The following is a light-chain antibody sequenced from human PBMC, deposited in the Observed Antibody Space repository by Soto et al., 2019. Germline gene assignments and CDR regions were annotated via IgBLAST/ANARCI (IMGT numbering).Light chain of an antibody. V-gene: IGKV1-39*01. CDR1: QSISNY. J-gene: IGKJ3*01. CDR3: QQSYSTPFT. CDR2: AAS. Sequence: DIQMTQSPSSLSASEGDSVTITCRASQSISNYLNWYQQKPGKAPKLLVYAASSLQSGVPSRFSGCESGTDFTLTISSLQPEDFATYYCQQSYSTPFTFGPGTKVDIK.